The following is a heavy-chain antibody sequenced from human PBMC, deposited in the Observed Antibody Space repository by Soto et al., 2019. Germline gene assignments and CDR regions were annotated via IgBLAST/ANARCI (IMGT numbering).Heavy chain of an antibody. J-gene: IGHJ4*02. CDR2: ISYDGSNK. CDR3: AKGDGRWNDEYYFDY. D-gene: IGHD1-1*01. CDR1: GFTFSSYG. V-gene: IGHV3-30*18. Sequence: GESLKISCAASGFTFSSYGMHWVRQAPGKGLEWVAVISYDGSNKYYADSVKGRFTISRDNSKNTLYLQMNSLRAEDTAVYYCAKGDGRWNDEYYFDYWGQGTLVTVSS.